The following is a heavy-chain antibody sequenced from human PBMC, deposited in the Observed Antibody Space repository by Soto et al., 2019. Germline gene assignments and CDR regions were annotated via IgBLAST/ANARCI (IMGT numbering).Heavy chain of an antibody. V-gene: IGHV1-2*04. J-gene: IGHJ6*02. D-gene: IGHD6-13*01. CDR1: GYTFTAYY. Sequence: ASVRVSWKASGYTFTAYYMHWVRQAPGQGLEWMGWINPNSGGTNYAQKFQGWVTMTRDTSISTAYMELSRLRSDDTAVYYCARDPGIAAAGRYYYYVMDVWGQGTTVTVSS. CDR3: ARDPGIAAAGRYYYYVMDV. CDR2: INPNSGGT.